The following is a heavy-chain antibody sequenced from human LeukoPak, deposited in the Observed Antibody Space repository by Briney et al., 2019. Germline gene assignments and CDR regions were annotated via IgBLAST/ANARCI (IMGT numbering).Heavy chain of an antibody. Sequence: GGSLRLSCAASGFTFSSYGMHWVRQAPGKGLEWVAFIRYDGSNKYYADSVKGRFTISRDNSKNTLYLQMNSLRGEDMALYYCARGLVGSSIADFFDYWGQGILVTVSS. D-gene: IGHD6-6*01. CDR1: GFTFSSYG. J-gene: IGHJ4*02. CDR3: ARGLVGSSIADFFDY. CDR2: IRYDGSNK. V-gene: IGHV3-30*02.